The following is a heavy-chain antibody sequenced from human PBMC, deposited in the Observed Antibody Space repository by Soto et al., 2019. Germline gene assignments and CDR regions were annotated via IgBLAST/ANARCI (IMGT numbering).Heavy chain of an antibody. J-gene: IGHJ4*02. CDR1: GGSISSSSYY. D-gene: IGHD6-13*01. V-gene: IGHV4-39*01. Sequence: SETLSLTCTVSGGSISSSSYYWGWIRQPPGKGLEWIGSIYYSGSTYYNPSLKSRVTISVDTSKNQFSLKLSSVTAADTAVYYCARHERPNGYSSSWSHFDYWGQGTLVTVSS. CDR3: ARHERPNGYSSSWSHFDY. CDR2: IYYSGST.